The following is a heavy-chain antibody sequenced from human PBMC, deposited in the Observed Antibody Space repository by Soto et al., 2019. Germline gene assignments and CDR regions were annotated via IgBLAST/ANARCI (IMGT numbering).Heavy chain of an antibody. CDR3: ARDGLERDFDY. J-gene: IGHJ4*02. D-gene: IGHD1-1*01. CDR2: ISYDGSNK. CDR1: GFTFSSYA. V-gene: IGHV3-30-3*01. Sequence: PGGSLRLSCAASGFTFSSYAMHWVRQAPGKGLEWVAVISYDGSNKYYADSVKGRFTISRDNSKNTLYLQMNSLRAEDTAVYYCARDGLERDFDYWGQGTLVTVSS.